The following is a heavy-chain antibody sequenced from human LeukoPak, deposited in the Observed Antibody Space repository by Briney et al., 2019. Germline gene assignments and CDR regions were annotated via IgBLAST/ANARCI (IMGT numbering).Heavy chain of an antibody. CDR1: GDSITSSGYY. CDR2: ISHGGST. CDR3: LNFIAYTIMNY. D-gene: IGHD5-12*01. V-gene: IGHV4-39*07. Sequence: SETLSLTCTVSGDSITSSGYYWGWIRQPPGKGLEWIGTISHGGSTYYNPSLKSRVSISGDTSKTQFSLTLSSVTAADTAVYYCLNFIAYTIMNYWGQGALVIVSS. J-gene: IGHJ4*02.